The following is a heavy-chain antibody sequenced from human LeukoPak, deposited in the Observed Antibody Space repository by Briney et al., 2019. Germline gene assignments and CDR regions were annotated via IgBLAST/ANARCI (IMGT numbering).Heavy chain of an antibody. J-gene: IGHJ5*02. V-gene: IGHV1-2*02. CDR2: INPNSGGT. Sequence: ASVKVSCKASGYTFTGYYMHWVRQAPGQGHEWMGWINPNSGGTSYAQKFQGRVTMTRDTSFSTAYMELNGLRSDDTAVYFCARDAVIRGSGSSNWFDPWGQGTLVTVSS. D-gene: IGHD3-10*01. CDR1: GYTFTGYY. CDR3: ARDAVIRGSGSSNWFDP.